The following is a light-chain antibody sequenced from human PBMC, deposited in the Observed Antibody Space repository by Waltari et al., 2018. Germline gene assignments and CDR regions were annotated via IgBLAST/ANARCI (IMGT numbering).Light chain of an antibody. CDR1: SSNIGGHP. V-gene: IGLV1-44*01. Sequence: QPVLTQPPSASGTPGQRVTISCSGSSSNIGGHPVTRYQQLPGTAPKLLIYNNDQRPSGVPDRFSGSKSGTSASLAISGLQSEDEADYYCAAWDDSRNGPVFGGGTKLPVL. J-gene: IGLJ3*02. CDR3: AAWDDSRNGPV. CDR2: NND.